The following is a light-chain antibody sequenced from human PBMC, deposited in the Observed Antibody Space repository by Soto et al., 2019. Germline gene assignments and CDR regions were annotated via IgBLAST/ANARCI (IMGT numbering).Light chain of an antibody. CDR2: GAY. J-gene: IGKJ1*01. CDR1: QSVSNN. CDR3: QQYNVWPPWT. Sequence: EIVITQSPATLSVSPGERATLSCRASQSVSNNLAWYQQRPGQAPRLIIYGAYTRATGVPARFSGSGSGTDFTLTISSLQSEDFAVYDCQQYNVWPPWTFGQGTKVDIK. V-gene: IGKV3-15*01.